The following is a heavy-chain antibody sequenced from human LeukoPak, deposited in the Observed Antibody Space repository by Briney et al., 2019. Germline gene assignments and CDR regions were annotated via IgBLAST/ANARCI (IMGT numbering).Heavy chain of an antibody. V-gene: IGHV4-59*01. J-gene: IGHJ4*02. CDR3: ARAYYDSSGYYYEVGFDY. CDR2: ISYSGST. Sequence: SETLSLTCTVSGDSLSPYYWGWIRQPPGKGLEWLGYISYSGSTNYNPSLKSRVTFSVATSKNQFSLKLSSVTAADTAVYYCARAYYDSSGYYYEVGFDYWGQGTLVTVSS. CDR1: GDSLSPYY. D-gene: IGHD3-22*01.